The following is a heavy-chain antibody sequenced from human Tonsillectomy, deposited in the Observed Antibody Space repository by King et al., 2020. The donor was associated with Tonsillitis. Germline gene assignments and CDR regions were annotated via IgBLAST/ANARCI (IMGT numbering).Heavy chain of an antibody. V-gene: IGHV4-59*01. D-gene: IGHD1-26*01. CDR2: IYYSGST. Sequence: QLQESGPGLVKPSETLSLTCAVSGGSISSYYWSWIRQPPGKGLEWIGYIYYSGSTNYNPTLKSRVTISVDTSKNQFSLKLSSVTAADTAVYYCARGWELLTFDAFDIWGQGTMVTVSS. J-gene: IGHJ3*02. CDR3: ARGWELLTFDAFDI. CDR1: GGSISSYY.